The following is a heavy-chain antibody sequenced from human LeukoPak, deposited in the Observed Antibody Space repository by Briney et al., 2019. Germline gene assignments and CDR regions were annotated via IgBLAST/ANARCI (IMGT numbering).Heavy chain of an antibody. Sequence: SETLSLTCTVSGGSVSSDYWSWTRQPPGKGLEWIAYISYSGNTNYNPSLKSRVTISVDTSRNQVSLKLKSVTAADTAVFYCARHNPKSLGNFDYWGRGTLVSVSS. J-gene: IGHJ4*02. CDR1: GGSVSSDY. CDR2: ISYSGNT. CDR3: ARHNPKSLGNFDY. D-gene: IGHD1-14*01. V-gene: IGHV4-59*08.